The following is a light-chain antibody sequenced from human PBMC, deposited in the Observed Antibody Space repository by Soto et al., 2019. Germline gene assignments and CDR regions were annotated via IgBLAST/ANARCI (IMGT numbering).Light chain of an antibody. J-gene: IGLJ2*01. Sequence: SALTQPPSASGSPGQSVTISCTGTSSDVGDYNYVSWYQQHPGNAPKLMIYDVNKRPSGVPHRFSGSKSGNTASLTVSGRKAEDEADYYFSSYAWYSNLVFGGGTKLTVL. CDR1: SSDVGDYNY. CDR2: DVN. V-gene: IGLV2-8*01. CDR3: SSYAWYSNLV.